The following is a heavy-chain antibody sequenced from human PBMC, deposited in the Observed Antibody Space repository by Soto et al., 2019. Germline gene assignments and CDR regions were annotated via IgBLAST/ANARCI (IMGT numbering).Heavy chain of an antibody. CDR3: ARDLGYSSSSLGWFDP. D-gene: IGHD6-6*01. Sequence: LSLACTVSGGSMSSHSWSWIRQPPGKGLEWIGCMHYSGGTNYNPSLKSRVTMSVDTSKNQFSLKLSSVSAADTAMYYCARDLGYSSSSLGWFDPWGQGTLVTVS. V-gene: IGHV4-59*11. CDR2: MHYSGGT. CDR1: GGSMSSHS. J-gene: IGHJ5*02.